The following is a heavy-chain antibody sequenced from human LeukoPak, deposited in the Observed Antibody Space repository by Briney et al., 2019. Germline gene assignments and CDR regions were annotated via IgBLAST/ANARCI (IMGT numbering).Heavy chain of an antibody. Sequence: GGSVSLSCAVSGFTFSSYSMKWVRQPPGKGREWVASISSRRSQIYYADSVKGRFTICRDHAKNSLYLQMNSLRAAATAVFDCTWRNGGSWYYLDHSGEGTLATLS. V-gene: IGHV3-21*01. CDR2: ISSRRSQI. CDR1: GFTFSSYS. CDR3: TWRNGGSWYYLDH. D-gene: IGHD2-8*01. J-gene: IGHJ4*02.